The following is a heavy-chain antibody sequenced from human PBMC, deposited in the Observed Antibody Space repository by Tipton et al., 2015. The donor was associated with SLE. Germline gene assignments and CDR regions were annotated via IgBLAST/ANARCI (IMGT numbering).Heavy chain of an antibody. J-gene: IGHJ3*02. CDR1: GFTFSSYA. Sequence: RSLRLSCAASGFTFSSYAMHWVRQAPGKGLEWVAVISYDGSNKYYADSVKGRFTISRDNSKNTLYLQLNSLRAEDTAVYYCARDATVWVDAFDIWGQGTMVTVSS. CDR2: ISYDGSNK. CDR3: ARDATVWVDAFDI. V-gene: IGHV3-30*01. D-gene: IGHD2-15*01.